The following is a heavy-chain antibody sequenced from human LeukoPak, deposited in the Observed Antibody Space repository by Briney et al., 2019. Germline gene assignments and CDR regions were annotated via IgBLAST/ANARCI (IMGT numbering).Heavy chain of an antibody. V-gene: IGHV3-48*04. Sequence: GGSLRLSCAASGFTFSNFGMNWVRQTPGKGLEWISYIRSSSSAIYYADSVKGRFTISRDNAESSLYLQMNSLRAEDTAVYYCARLTQRGYRNNDYWGQGTLVTVSS. J-gene: IGHJ4*02. D-gene: IGHD1/OR15-1a*01. CDR2: IRSSSSAI. CDR3: ARLTQRGYRNNDY. CDR1: GFTFSNFG.